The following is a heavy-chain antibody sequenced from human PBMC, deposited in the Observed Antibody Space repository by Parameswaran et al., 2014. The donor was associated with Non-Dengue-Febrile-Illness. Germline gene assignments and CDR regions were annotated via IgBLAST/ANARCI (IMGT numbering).Heavy chain of an antibody. D-gene: IGHD3-22*01. J-gene: IGHJ3*02. V-gene: IGHV3-23*01. Sequence: VRQAPGKGLEWVSAISGSGGSTYYADSVKGRFTISRDNSKNTLYLQMNSLRAEDTAVYYCAKDLAYYYDSSGYYLDAFDIWGQGTMVTVSS. CDR2: ISGSGGST. CDR3: AKDLAYYYDSSGYYLDAFDI.